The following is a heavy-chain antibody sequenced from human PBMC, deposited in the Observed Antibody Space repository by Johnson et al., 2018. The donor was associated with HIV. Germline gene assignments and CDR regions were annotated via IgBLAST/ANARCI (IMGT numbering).Heavy chain of an antibody. CDR1: GFTFSSYW. V-gene: IGHV3-7*05. CDR2: IKQDGSEK. J-gene: IGHJ3*02. Sequence: VQLVESGGGLVQPGGSLRLSCAASGFTFSSYWMSWVRQAPGKGLEWVANIKQDGSEKYYVDSVKGRFTISRDNAKNSLYLQMHSLRAEDTAVYYCARESLPGYSSSNDAFDIWGQGTMVTVSS. D-gene: IGHD6-13*01. CDR3: ARESLPGYSSSNDAFDI.